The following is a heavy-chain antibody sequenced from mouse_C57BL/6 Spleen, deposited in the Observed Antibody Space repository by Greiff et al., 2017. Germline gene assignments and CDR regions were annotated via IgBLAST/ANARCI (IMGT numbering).Heavy chain of an antibody. CDR1: GYTFTDYE. J-gene: IGHJ2*01. CDR2: IDPETGGT. Sequence: QVQLQQSGAELVRPGASVTLSCKASGYTFTDYEMHWVKQTPVHGLEWIGAIDPETGGTAYNQKFKGKAILTADKSSSTAYMELRSLTSEDSAVYYCTRYGSRGFDYWGQGTTLTVSS. V-gene: IGHV1-15*01. CDR3: TRYGSRGFDY. D-gene: IGHD1-1*01.